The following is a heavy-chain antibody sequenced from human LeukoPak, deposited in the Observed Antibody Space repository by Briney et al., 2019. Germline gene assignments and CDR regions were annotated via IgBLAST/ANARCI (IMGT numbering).Heavy chain of an antibody. V-gene: IGHV3-23*01. CDR2: ISGSGDTT. CDR3: ARTPQKYCSSTTCYPDY. D-gene: IGHD2-2*01. Sequence: GGSLRLSCAASGFTFSSYAMSWVRLAPGKGLEWVSTISGSGDTTYYADSVRGRFTVSRDNSKNTLYLQMNSLRAENTAVYYCARTPQKYCSSTTCYPDYWGQGTLVTVSS. CDR1: GFTFSSYA. J-gene: IGHJ4*02.